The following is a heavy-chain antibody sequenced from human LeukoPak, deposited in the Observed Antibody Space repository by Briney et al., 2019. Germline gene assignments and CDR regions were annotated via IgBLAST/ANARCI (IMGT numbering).Heavy chain of an antibody. CDR3: TTGGLERRKYYYYMDV. D-gene: IGHD1-1*01. Sequence: GGSLRLSCAASGFTFSNAWMSWVRQAPGKGLEWVGRIKSKTDGGTTDYAAPVKGRFTISRDDSKNTLYLQMNSLKTEDTAVYYCTTGGLERRKYYYYMDVWGKGTTVTVSS. J-gene: IGHJ6*03. V-gene: IGHV3-15*01. CDR2: IKSKTDGGTT. CDR1: GFTFSNAW.